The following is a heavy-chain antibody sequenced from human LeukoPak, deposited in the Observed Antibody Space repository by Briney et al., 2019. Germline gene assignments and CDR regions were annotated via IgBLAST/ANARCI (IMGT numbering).Heavy chain of an antibody. Sequence: PGGSLRLSCAASGLTFSDVWMTWVRQAPGKGLEWVGRIKRKIDGETRDYGASVKGRFTISRDDSKNTLYLQMNSLKTEDTAVYYCTTGGYDILSGHYSDAFDIWGQGTTVTVSS. J-gene: IGHJ3*02. CDR2: IKRKIDGETR. CDR3: TTGGYDILSGHYSDAFDI. V-gene: IGHV3-15*01. CDR1: GLTFSDVW. D-gene: IGHD3-9*01.